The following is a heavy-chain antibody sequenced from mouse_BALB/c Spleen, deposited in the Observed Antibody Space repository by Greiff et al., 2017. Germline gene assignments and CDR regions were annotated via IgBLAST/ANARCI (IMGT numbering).Heavy chain of an antibody. V-gene: IGHV5-4*02. J-gene: IGHJ3*01. Sequence: VHLVESGGGLVKPGGSLKLSCAASGFTFSDYSMYWVRQTPEKRLEWVATISDGGSYTYYPDSVKGRFTISRDNAKNNLYLQMSSLKSEDTAMYYCAGERGDVAWCGDGGQGTLVTVSA. CDR1: GFTFSDYS. CDR2: ISDGGSYT. CDR3: AGERGDVAWCGD.